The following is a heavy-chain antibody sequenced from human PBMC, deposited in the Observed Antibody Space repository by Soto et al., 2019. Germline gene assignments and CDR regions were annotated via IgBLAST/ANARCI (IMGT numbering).Heavy chain of an antibody. D-gene: IGHD5-18*01. J-gene: IGHJ4*02. CDR3: ARGGRYTYGHFDY. CDR1: GYTFTSYA. Sequence: VKVSCKASGYTFTSYAMHWVRQAPGQRLEWMGWINAGNGNTKYSQKFQARVTMTRDTSTSTVYMDLSSLRSEDTAVYYCARGGRYTYGHFDYWGQGTLVTVSS. CDR2: INAGNGNT. V-gene: IGHV1-3*01.